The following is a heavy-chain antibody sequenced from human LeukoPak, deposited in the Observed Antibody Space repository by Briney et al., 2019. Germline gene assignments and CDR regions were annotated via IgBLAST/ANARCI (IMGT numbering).Heavy chain of an antibody. V-gene: IGHV3-7*01. CDR1: GLTFRSYW. J-gene: IGHJ4*02. D-gene: IGHD5-24*01. CDR3: ARERDGRFFDY. CDR2: INQDGSEK. Sequence: PGGSLRLSCVVSGLTFRSYWMSWVRQAPGKGLEWVANINQDGSEKYFEDSVKGRFTISRDNAKNSLHLQVNTLRAEDTAVYYCARERDGRFFDYWGQGTLVTVSS.